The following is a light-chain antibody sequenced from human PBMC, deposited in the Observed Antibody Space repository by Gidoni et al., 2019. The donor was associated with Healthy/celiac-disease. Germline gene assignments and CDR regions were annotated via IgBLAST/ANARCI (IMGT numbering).Light chain of an antibody. J-gene: IGLJ2*01. CDR1: KLGDKY. Sequence: YELTQPPSVSVSPGQTASITCSGDKLGDKYACWYQQKPGQSPVLVIYQDSKRPSGIPERFSGSNSGNTAPLTISGTQAMDEADYYCQAWDSSTVVFGGGTTLTVL. CDR2: QDS. CDR3: QAWDSSTVV. V-gene: IGLV3-1*01.